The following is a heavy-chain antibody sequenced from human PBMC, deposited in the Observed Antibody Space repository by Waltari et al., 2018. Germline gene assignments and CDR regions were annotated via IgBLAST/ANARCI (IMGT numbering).Heavy chain of an antibody. CDR2: IYYSGST. D-gene: IGHD3-22*01. CDR1: GGSISSSSYY. CDR3: ARVLGYYYDSSGYLDV. J-gene: IGHJ6*04. Sequence: QLQLQESGPGLVKPSETLSLTCTVSGGSISSSSYYWGWIRQPPGKGLEWIGSIYYSGSTYYNPSLKSRVTISVDTSKNQFSLKLSSVTAADTAVYYCARVLGYYYDSSGYLDVWGKGTTVTVSS. V-gene: IGHV4-39*01.